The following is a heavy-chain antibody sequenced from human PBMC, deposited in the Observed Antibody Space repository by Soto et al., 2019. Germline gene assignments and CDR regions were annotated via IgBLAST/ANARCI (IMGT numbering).Heavy chain of an antibody. D-gene: IGHD3-3*01. CDR3: ARGDAFTSGFGYNWVDP. J-gene: IGHJ5*02. CDR2: ISYDGSNK. V-gene: IGHV3-30-3*01. CDR1: GFTFSSYA. Sequence: GGSLRLSCAASGFTFSSYAMHWVRQAPGKGLEWVAVISYDGSNKYYADSVKGRFTISRDNSKNTLYLQMNSLRAEDTAVYYCARGDAFTSGFGYNWVDPWGQGTLVTVSS.